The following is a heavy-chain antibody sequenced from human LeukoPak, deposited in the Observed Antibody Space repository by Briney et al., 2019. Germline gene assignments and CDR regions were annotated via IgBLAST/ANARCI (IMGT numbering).Heavy chain of an antibody. CDR3: AKDRSGSTAEYFQH. D-gene: IGHD3-10*01. J-gene: IGHJ1*01. V-gene: IGHV3-23*01. CDR2: ISGSGGST. Sequence: GGSLRLSCAASGFTFSSYAMSWVRQAPGKGLEWVSGISGSGGSTYYADSVKGRFTISRDNSKNTLYLQMNSLRADDTAVYNCAKDRSGSTAEYFQHWGQGTLVTVSS. CDR1: GFTFSSYA.